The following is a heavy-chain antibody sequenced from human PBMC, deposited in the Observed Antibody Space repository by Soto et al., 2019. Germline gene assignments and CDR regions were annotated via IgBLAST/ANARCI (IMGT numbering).Heavy chain of an antibody. V-gene: IGHV4-30-2*01. CDR2: IYHSGST. Sequence: SETLSLPCAVSGGSISSGGYSWSWIRQPPGKGLEWIGYIYHSGSTYYNPSLKSRVTISVDRSKNQFSLKLSSATAADTAVYYCARVRLVRGWFDPWGQGTLVTVSS. D-gene: IGHD6-6*01. J-gene: IGHJ5*02. CDR1: GGSISSGGYS. CDR3: ARVRLVRGWFDP.